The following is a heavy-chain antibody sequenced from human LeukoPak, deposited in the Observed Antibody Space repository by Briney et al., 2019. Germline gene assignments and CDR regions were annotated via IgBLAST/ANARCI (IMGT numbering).Heavy chain of an antibody. CDR1: GGSISSGGYY. D-gene: IGHD6-19*01. CDR3: ARMLIAVAGHFDY. J-gene: IGHJ4*02. V-gene: IGHV4-31*03. CDR2: IYYSGST. Sequence: SSETLSLTCTVSGGSISSGGYYWSWIRQHPGKGLEWIGYIYYSGSTYYNPSLKSRVTISVDTSKNQFSLKLSSVTAADTAVYYCARMLIAVAGHFDYWGQGTLVTVSS.